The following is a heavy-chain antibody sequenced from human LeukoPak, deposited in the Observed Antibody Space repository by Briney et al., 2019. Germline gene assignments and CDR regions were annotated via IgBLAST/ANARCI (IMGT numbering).Heavy chain of an antibody. J-gene: IGHJ4*02. CDR3: ARVQCSSWSDIFDY. CDR2: INHSGST. V-gene: IGHV4-34*01. Sequence: SETLSLTCAVYGGSFSGYYWSWIRQPPGKGLEWIGEINHSGSTNYNPSLKSRVTISVDTSKNQFSLKLSSVTAADTAVYYCARVQCSSWSDIFDYWGQGTLVTVSS. CDR1: GGSFSGYY. D-gene: IGHD6-13*01.